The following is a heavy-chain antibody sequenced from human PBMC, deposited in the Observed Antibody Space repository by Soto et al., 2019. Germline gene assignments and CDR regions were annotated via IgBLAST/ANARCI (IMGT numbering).Heavy chain of an antibody. Sequence: QVQLQESGPGLVKPSQTLSLTCTVSGGSISSGGYYWSWIRQHPGKGLEWIGYIYYSGSTYYKPSLKSRVTISVDTSKNQFSLKLSSVTAADTAVYYCACSMVRGVIDYFDYWGQGTLVTVSP. D-gene: IGHD3-10*01. V-gene: IGHV4-31*03. J-gene: IGHJ4*02. CDR2: IYYSGST. CDR3: ACSMVRGVIDYFDY. CDR1: GGSISSGGYY.